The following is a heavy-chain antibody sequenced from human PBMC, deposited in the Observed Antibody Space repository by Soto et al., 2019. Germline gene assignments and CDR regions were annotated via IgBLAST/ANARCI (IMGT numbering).Heavy chain of an antibody. CDR2: ISTYNGNT. CDR3: ARERVVADPLDY. V-gene: IGHV1-18*01. J-gene: IGHJ4*02. CDR1: GYTFTSYG. D-gene: IGHD3-22*01. Sequence: QVQLVQSGGEVKKPGASVKVSCKTSGYTFTSYGISWVRQAPGQGLEWMGWISTYNGNTNYAQKLQGRLTMTTDTSTSTAYMQLRSLRSDDTAVYYCARERVVADPLDYWGQGTLVTVSS.